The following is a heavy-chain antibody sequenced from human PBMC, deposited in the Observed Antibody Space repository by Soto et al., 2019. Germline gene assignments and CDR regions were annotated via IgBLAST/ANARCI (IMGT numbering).Heavy chain of an antibody. J-gene: IGHJ4*02. CDR1: GFTFRSYA. CDR2: ISGSGDRA. V-gene: IGHV3-23*01. CDR3: VKDRLARKWQLQFDS. D-gene: IGHD5-12*01. Sequence: GGSVRLSXAASGFTFRSYAMNWVRQAQGKGQEWVSGISGSGDRAYHANSVKGRFTISRDNSKNTLYLQVNSLRAEDTAAYHCVKDRLARKWQLQFDSWGQGTPVTVSS.